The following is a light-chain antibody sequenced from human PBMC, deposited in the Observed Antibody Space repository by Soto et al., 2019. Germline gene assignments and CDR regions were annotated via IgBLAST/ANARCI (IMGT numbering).Light chain of an antibody. CDR1: PCISSY. CDR2: AAS. CDR3: QQSYSTPRT. J-gene: IGKJ1*01. Sequence: DVPMTQSPSSLAAAVGDRVTITCRASPCISSYLNWYQQKPGKAPKFLIYAASSLQSVVPSRLSGSGSGTDFTLTISSLPPEDFATYYCQQSYSTPRTFGQGTKVEIK. V-gene: IGKV1-39*01.